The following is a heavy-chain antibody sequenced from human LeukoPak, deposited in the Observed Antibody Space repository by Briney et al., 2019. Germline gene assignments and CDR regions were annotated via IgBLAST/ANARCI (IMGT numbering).Heavy chain of an antibody. J-gene: IGHJ3*02. D-gene: IGHD6-13*01. CDR1: GYTFTGYY. CDR3: ARVGTPLAAAGGRAFDI. V-gene: IGHV1-2*02. Sequence: ASVKVSCKASGYTFTGYYMHWVRQAPGQGLEWMGWINPNSGGTNYAQKFQGRVAMTRDTSISTAYMELSRLRSDDTAVYYCARVGTPLAAAGGRAFDIWGQGTMVTVSS. CDR2: INPNSGGT.